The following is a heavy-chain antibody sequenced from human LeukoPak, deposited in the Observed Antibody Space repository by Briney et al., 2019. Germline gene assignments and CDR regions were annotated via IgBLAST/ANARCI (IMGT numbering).Heavy chain of an antibody. V-gene: IGHV4-59*01. CDR3: ARCRLLPYYFDY. CDR1: GGSFSGYY. Sequence: SETLSLTCAVYGGSFSGYYWSWIRQPPGKGLEWIGYIYYSGSTNYNPSLKGRVTISVDTSKNQFSLKLSSVTAADTAVYYCARCRLLPYYFDYWGQGTLVTVSS. CDR2: IYYSGST. J-gene: IGHJ4*02. D-gene: IGHD3-22*01.